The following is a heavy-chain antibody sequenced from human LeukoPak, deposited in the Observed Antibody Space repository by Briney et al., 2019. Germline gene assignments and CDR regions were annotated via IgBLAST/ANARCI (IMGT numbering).Heavy chain of an antibody. CDR1: GHTFSNSW. V-gene: IGHV3-74*01. D-gene: IGHD2-2*01. CDR3: AKPPFPGYCSSTSCYPYYFDY. Sequence: PGGSLRLSCAASGHTFSNSWMHWVRQAPGKGLVWVSRINSDGTSTRYADSVKGRFTISRDNSKNTLYLQMNSLRAEDTAVYYCAKPPFPGYCSSTSCYPYYFDYWGQGTLVTVSS. CDR2: INSDGTST. J-gene: IGHJ4*02.